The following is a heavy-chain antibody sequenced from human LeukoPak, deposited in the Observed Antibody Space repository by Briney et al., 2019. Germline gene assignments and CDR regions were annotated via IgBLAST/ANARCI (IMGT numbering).Heavy chain of an antibody. V-gene: IGHV4-34*01. D-gene: IGHD3-10*01. CDR1: GGSFSGYY. CDR2: INHSGST. CDR3: ARGYYYGSGSSSDYYYRMDV. J-gene: IGHJ6*02. Sequence: PETLSLTRAVYGGSFSGYYWSWIRQPPGEGVEWIGEINHSGSTNYNPSLKSRVTISVDTSKNQFSLKLSSVTAADTAVYYCARGYYYGSGSSSDYYYRMDVWGQGTTVTVSS.